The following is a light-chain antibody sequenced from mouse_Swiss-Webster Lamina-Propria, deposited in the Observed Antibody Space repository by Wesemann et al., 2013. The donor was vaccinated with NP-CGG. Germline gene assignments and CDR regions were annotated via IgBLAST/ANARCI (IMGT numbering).Light chain of an antibody. CDR2: STS. CDR1: SSVSSSY. J-gene: IGKJ2*01. Sequence: QSPAIMSASPGEKVTLTCSASSSVSSSYLYWYQQKPGSSPKLWIYSTSNLASGVPARFSGSGSGTSYSLTISSMEAENDATYYCQQWSGYPYTFGGGTKLEIK. CDR3: QQWSGYPYT. V-gene: IGKV4-79*01.